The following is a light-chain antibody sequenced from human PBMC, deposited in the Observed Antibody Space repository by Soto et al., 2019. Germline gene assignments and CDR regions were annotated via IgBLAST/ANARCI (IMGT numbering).Light chain of an antibody. CDR1: SSNIGSNY. CDR2: RNN. J-gene: IGLJ2*01. V-gene: IGLV1-47*01. CDR3: AAWDDSLSGVV. Sequence: QTVVTQPPSASGTAWQRVTISCSGSSSNIGSNYVYWYQQLPGTVPQLLIYRNNERPSGVPDRFSGSKSGTSASLAISGLRSEDEADYYCAAWDDSLSGVVFGGGTKLTVL.